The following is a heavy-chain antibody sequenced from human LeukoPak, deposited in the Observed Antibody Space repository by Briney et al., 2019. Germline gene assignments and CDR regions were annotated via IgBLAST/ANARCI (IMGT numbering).Heavy chain of an antibody. V-gene: IGHV3-23*01. CDR3: VEDVVVIVAAKPGI. Sequence: PGGSLRLSCAASGFTFSTYAMSWVRQAPGKGLEWVSSIGGSGGTTYYADAVKGRFTISRDNSKNTLYLQMNSLRVDDTAVYYCVEDVVVIVAAKPGIWGQGTLVTVSS. CDR2: IGGSGGTT. J-gene: IGHJ4*02. CDR1: GFTFSTYA. D-gene: IGHD2-15*01.